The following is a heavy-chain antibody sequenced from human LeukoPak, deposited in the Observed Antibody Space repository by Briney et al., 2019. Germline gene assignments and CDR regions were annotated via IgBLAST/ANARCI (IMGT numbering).Heavy chain of an antibody. J-gene: IGHJ4*02. CDR3: ARHSRGPAAGPAFDY. CDR1: GGSISSSTYY. CDR2: IYYSGST. D-gene: IGHD6-13*01. Sequence: SETLSLTCTVSGGSISSSTYYWGWIRQPPGKGLEWIGSIYYSGSTYYNPSLKSRVTISVDTSKDQFSLSSVTAADTAVYYCARHSRGPAAGPAFDYWGQGTLVTVSS. V-gene: IGHV4-39*01.